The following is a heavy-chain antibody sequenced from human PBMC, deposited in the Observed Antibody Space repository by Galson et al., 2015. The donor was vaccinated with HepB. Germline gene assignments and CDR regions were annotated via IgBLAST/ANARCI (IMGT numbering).Heavy chain of an antibody. CDR2: INPNSGGT. Sequence: SVKVSCKASGYTFTGYYMHWVRQAPGQGLEWMGWINPNSGGTNYAQKFQGRVTMTRDTSISTAYMELSRLRSDDTAVYYCARAEGYYDSSGYYIRDWGQGTMVTVSS. CDR1: GYTFTGYY. D-gene: IGHD3-22*01. CDR3: ARAEGYYDSSGYYIRD. V-gene: IGHV1-2*02. J-gene: IGHJ3*01.